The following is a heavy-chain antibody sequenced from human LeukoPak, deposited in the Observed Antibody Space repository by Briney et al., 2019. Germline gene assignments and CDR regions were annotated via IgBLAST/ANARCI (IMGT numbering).Heavy chain of an antibody. J-gene: IGHJ6*03. Sequence: PSETLSLTCAVYVGSFSGYYWSWIRQPPGKGTEWIGEINHSGSTNYNPSLKSRVTISVDTSKNQFSLKLSSVTAADTAVYYCATIGFWSGPIPTYYMDVWGKGTTVTVSS. V-gene: IGHV4-34*01. D-gene: IGHD3-3*01. CDR2: INHSGST. CDR3: ATIGFWSGPIPTYYMDV. CDR1: VGSFSGYY.